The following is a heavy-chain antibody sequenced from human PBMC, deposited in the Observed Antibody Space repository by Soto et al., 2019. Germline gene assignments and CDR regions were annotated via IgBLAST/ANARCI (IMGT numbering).Heavy chain of an antibody. CDR2: IYYSGAT. D-gene: IGHD3-16*01. J-gene: IGHJ6*02. Sequence: SETLSLTCTVSGDSISVSGDSNNNHYCSWVRQPPGEGLEWIGSIYYSGATNYNPSLKSRVTMSADTSKNKFSLNLSSVTAADTAIYYCARAMGDWGTYYYYYGWDVRGQGTTVTVSS. CDR1: GDSISVSGDSNNNHY. CDR3: ARAMGDWGTYYYYYGWDV. V-gene: IGHV4-61*01.